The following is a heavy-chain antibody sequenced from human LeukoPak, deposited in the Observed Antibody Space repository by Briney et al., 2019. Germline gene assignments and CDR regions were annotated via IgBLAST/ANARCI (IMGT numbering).Heavy chain of an antibody. CDR1: GFTFSNYA. Sequence: GGSLRLSCAASGFTFSNYAMRWVRQGPGKGRGWVSPICDMSVQTHSADSVKGRFILSRDNSKNTLSLQMNSLGAGDTAIYYCAKDWSCDYWGQGTLVRVSS. CDR2: ICDMSVQT. D-gene: IGHD3-10*01. V-gene: IGHV3-23*01. J-gene: IGHJ4*02. CDR3: AKDWSCDY.